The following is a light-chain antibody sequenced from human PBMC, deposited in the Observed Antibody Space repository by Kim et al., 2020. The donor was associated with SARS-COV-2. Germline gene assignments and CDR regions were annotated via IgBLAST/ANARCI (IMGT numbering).Light chain of an antibody. CDR3: QQKNNWPSYR. CDR1: QSVSSN. V-gene: IGKV3-15*01. Sequence: EIVMTQSPATLSVSPGERATLSCRASQSVSSNLAWYQQKPGQAPRLLIYGASTRATGIPARFSGSGSGTEFTLTISSLQSEDFAVYYCQQKNNWPSYRFGQGTKLEI. J-gene: IGKJ2*03. CDR2: GAS.